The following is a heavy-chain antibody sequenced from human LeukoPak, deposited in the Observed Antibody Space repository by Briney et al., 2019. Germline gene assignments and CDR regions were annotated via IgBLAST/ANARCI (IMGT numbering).Heavy chain of an antibody. CDR1: GGTFSSYA. CDR2: IIPIFGKA. J-gene: IGHJ4*02. Sequence: SVKVSCKASGGTFSSYAISWVRQAPGQGLEWMGRIIPIFGKANYAQKFQGRVTITTDESTSTADMELSSLRSEDTAVYYCARDRVEYCYAHNFDYWGQGTLVTVSS. D-gene: IGHD2-2*01. CDR3: ARDRVEYCYAHNFDY. V-gene: IGHV1-69*05.